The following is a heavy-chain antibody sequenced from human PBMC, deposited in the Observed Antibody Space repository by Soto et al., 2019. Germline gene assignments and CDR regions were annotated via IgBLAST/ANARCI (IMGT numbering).Heavy chain of an antibody. V-gene: IGHV3-48*03. J-gene: IGHJ4*02. Sequence: PGGSLRLSCAASGFTFSRFELHWVRQAPGKRLEWISYISSSGSTAYYASSVEGRFTISRDNANNSVYLQMDSLRAEDTALYYCTRAAWFPYLSFYWGQGXLVTVSS. CDR2: ISSSGSTA. CDR1: GFTFSRFE. CDR3: TRAAWFPYLSFY. D-gene: IGHD3-10*01.